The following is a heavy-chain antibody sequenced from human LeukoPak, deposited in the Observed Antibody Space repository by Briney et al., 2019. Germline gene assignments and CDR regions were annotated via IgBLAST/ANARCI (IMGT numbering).Heavy chain of an antibody. J-gene: IGHJ4*02. CDR1: GFTFSKNW. D-gene: IGHD6-13*01. V-gene: IGHV3-74*01. CDR2: IQGDGSNT. CDR3: ARGTSAGGPISPFDF. Sequence: GSLILSCVASGFTFSKNWMHWVRQAPGKGLVWVSRIQGDGSNTNYADSVKGRFSISRDNAKNTVYLQMNSLRAEDTGIYYCARGTSAGGPISPFDFWGQGTVVTVSS.